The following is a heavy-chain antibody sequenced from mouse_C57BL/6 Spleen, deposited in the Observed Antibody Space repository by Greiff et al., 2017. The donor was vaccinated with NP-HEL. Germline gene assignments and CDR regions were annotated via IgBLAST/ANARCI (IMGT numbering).Heavy chain of an antibody. CDR1: GYTFTSYW. CDR2: IDPSDSYT. V-gene: IGHV1-50*01. D-gene: IGHD2-4*01. J-gene: IGHJ2*01. CDR3: ARLGDYPYFDY. Sequence: QVQLQQPGAELEKPGASVKLSCKASGYTFTSYWMQWVKQRPGQGLEWIGEIDPSDSYTNYNQKFKGKATLTVDTSSSTAYMQLSSLTSEDSAVYYCARLGDYPYFDYWGQGTTLTVSS.